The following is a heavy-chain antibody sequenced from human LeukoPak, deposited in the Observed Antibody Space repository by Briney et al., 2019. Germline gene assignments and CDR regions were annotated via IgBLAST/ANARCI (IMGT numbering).Heavy chain of an antibody. CDR2: IYYSGSI. Sequence: SETLSLTCTASGGSISSYYWSWIRQPPGKGLEWIGYIYYSGSINYNPSLKSRVTISVDTSKNQFSLKLRSVTAADTAVYYCARYSGSYSGFDYWGQGTLVTVSS. V-gene: IGHV4-59*08. CDR1: GGSISSYY. CDR3: ARYSGSYSGFDY. J-gene: IGHJ4*02. D-gene: IGHD1-26*01.